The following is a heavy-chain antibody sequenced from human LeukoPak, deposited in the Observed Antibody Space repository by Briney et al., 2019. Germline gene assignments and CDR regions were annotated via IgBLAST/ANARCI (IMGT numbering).Heavy chain of an antibody. CDR2: TYYRSTWYN. D-gene: IGHD2-2*01. CDR3: ARRLTQYDCFDP. J-gene: IGHJ5*02. CDR1: GDSVLSNSVT. Sequence: SQTLSLTCAISGDSVLSNSVTWNWIRQSPSRGLEWLGRTYYRSTWYNDYAISVRGRITVNPDTSKNQFSLHLNSVTPEDTAVYYCARRLTQYDCFDPWGQGILVTVSS. V-gene: IGHV6-1*01.